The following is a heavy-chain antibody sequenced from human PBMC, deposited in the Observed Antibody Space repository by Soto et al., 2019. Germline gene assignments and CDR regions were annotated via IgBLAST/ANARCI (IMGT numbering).Heavy chain of an antibody. D-gene: IGHD3-10*01. CDR3: ARPIYGSGSSYYYYGMDV. J-gene: IGHJ6*02. CDR2: IIPIFGTA. V-gene: IGHV1-69*01. Sequence: QVQLVQSGAEVKKPGSSVKVSCKASGGTFSSYAISWVRQDPGHGLEWMGGIIPIFGTANYAQKFQGRVTITADESTSTAYMELSSLRSEDTAVYYCARPIYGSGSSYYYYGMDVWGQGTTVTVSS. CDR1: GGTFSSYA.